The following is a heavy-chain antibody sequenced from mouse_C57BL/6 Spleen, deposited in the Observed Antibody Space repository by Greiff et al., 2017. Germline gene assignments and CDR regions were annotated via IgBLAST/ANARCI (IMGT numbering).Heavy chain of an antibody. CDR1: GFTFTDYY. CDR2: VYPYNGGT. V-gene: IGHV1-36*01. Sequence: EVMLVEPGPVLVKPGPSVKISCKASGFTFTDYYMHWVKQSHGKSLEWIGLVYPYNGGTSYNQKFKGKATLTVDTSSSTAYMELNSLTSEDAAVYYCARATTVVGYFDVWGTGTTVTVSS. CDR3: ARATTVVGYFDV. J-gene: IGHJ1*03. D-gene: IGHD1-1*01.